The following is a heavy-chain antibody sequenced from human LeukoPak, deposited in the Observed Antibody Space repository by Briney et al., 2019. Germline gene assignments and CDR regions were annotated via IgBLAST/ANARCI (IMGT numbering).Heavy chain of an antibody. D-gene: IGHD6-13*01. CDR3: AKRLAAAGTYDY. CDR2: ISYDGSNK. V-gene: IGHV3-30*18. J-gene: IGHJ4*02. CDR1: GFTFSSYG. Sequence: GGSLRLSCAASGFTFSSYGMHWVRQAPGKGLEWVAVISYDGSNKYYADSVKGRFTISRDNSKNTLYLQMNSLRAEDTAIYYCAKRLAAAGTYDYWGQGTLVTVSS.